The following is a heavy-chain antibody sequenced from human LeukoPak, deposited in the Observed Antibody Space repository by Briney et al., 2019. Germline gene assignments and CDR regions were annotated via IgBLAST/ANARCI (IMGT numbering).Heavy chain of an antibody. CDR1: GFTFSSYA. J-gene: IGHJ3*02. V-gene: IGHV3-53*04. CDR3: ARSVPDAFDI. Sequence: PGGSLRLSCAASGFTFSSYAMSWVRQAPGKGLEWVSVIYSGGSTYYADSVKGRFTISRHNSKNTLYLQMNSLRAEDTAVYYCARSVPDAFDIWGQGTMVTVSS. CDR2: IYSGGST.